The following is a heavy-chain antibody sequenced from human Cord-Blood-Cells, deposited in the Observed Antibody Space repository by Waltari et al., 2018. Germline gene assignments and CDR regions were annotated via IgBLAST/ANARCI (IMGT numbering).Heavy chain of an antibody. J-gene: IGHJ3*02. V-gene: IGHV5-51*01. CDR1: GYSFTSYW. D-gene: IGHD2-15*01. Sequence: EVQLVQSGAEVKKPGESLKISCKGSGYSFTSYWIGWVRPVPGKGLEWMGIIFPVDSETNYTPYFQGQVTISAGNSISTAYLQWSSLKASDTAMYYCAGPGGGDAFDIWGQGTMVTVCS. CDR3: AGPGGGDAFDI. CDR2: IFPVDSET.